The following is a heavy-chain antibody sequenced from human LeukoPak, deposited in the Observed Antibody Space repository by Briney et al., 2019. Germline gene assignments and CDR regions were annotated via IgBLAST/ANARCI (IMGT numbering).Heavy chain of an antibody. Sequence: GASVKVSCKASGYTFTGYYMHWVRQAPGQGLEWMGWINPNSGGTNYAQKFQGRVTMTRDTSISTAYMELSRLRSDDTAVYYCERCKYSYYDFWSGEPPPLDYWGQGTLVTVSS. V-gene: IGHV1-2*02. CDR3: ERCKYSYYDFWSGEPPPLDY. D-gene: IGHD3-3*01. CDR2: INPNSGGT. CDR1: GYTFTGYY. J-gene: IGHJ4*02.